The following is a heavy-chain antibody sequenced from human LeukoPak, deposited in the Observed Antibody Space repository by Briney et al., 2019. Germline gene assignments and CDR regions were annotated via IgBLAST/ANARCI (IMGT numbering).Heavy chain of an antibody. CDR2: ISGSGGST. J-gene: IGHJ4*02. D-gene: IGHD3-22*01. Sequence: PGGSLRLSCAASGFTFSSYAMSWVRQAPGKGLEWVSAISGSGGSTYYADSVKGRFTISRDNSKNTLYLQMNSLRAEDTAVYYCARDLVQPSYYYDSSGYYGEGFDYWGQGTLVAVSS. CDR3: ARDLVQPSYYYDSSGYYGEGFDY. CDR1: GFTFSSYA. V-gene: IGHV3-23*01.